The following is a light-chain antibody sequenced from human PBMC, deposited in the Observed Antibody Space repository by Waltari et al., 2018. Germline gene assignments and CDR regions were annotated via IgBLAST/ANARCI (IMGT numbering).Light chain of an antibody. CDR1: QDIRNY. CDR2: DAS. V-gene: IGKV1-33*01. J-gene: IGKJ5*01. CDR3: QHYDNLPPT. Sequence: DIQMTQSPSSLSASVGDRVTITCQASQDIRNYLNWYQQKPGKAPKLLIYDASNLQTGVPSRFSGSGSGTDFTFTINRLQPEDFATYYCQHYDNLPPTFGQGTRLDIK.